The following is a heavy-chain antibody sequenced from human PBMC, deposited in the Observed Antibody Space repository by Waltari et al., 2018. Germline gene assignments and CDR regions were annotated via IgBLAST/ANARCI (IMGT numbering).Heavy chain of an antibody. J-gene: IGHJ4*02. D-gene: IGHD3-10*01. CDR3: AGREYYDGSAKHRAY. CDR2: INAGNGNT. Sequence: QVQLVQSGADVKTPGASVKVSCKASGYTFTSYAMHWVRQAPGHRLEWMGWINAGNGNTKYPQKFQGRVTVTRDTSASTAYMERSSLRSEDTAVYYCAGREYYDGSAKHRAYWGQGTLVTVSS. V-gene: IGHV1-3*01. CDR1: GYTFTSYA.